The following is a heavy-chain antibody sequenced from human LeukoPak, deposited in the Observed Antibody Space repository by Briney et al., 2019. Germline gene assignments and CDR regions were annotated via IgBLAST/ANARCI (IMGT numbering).Heavy chain of an antibody. CDR3: ARERQRYYDSSGYQNWFDP. V-gene: IGHV4-59*01. D-gene: IGHD3-22*01. CDR1: GGSISSYY. CDR2: IYYSGST. J-gene: IGHJ5*02. Sequence: SETLSLPCTESGGSISSYYWSWIRQPPGKGLEWIGYIYYSGSTNYYPSLTSRVNISVDTSKNQFSLKLSSVTTADTAVYYCARERQRYYDSSGYQNWFDPWGQGTLVTVYS.